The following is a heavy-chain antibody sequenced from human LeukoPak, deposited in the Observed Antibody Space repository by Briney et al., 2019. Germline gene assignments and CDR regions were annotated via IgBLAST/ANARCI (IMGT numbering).Heavy chain of an antibody. CDR1: GFTFSDYY. J-gene: IGHJ6*03. V-gene: IGHV3-11*04. Sequence: GALRLSCAASGFTFSDYYMSWIRQAPGKGLEWVSYISSSGSTIYYADSVKGRFTISRDNAKNSLYLQMNSLRAEDTAVYYCARDLGSRQQVDLEYYYTDVWGKGTTVTVSS. D-gene: IGHD3-10*01. CDR2: ISSSGSTI. CDR3: ARDLGSRQQVDLEYYYTDV.